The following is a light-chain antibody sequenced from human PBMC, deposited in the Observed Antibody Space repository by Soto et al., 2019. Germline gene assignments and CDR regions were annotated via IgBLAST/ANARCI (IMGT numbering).Light chain of an antibody. CDR1: QRITDNF. V-gene: IGKV3-20*01. Sequence: EIVLTQSPVTLSLSPGERATLSCRASQRITDNFLAWFQQKPGLAPRLLISGASTRASGDPDRFSGGGSGTDFVLTIGRLEPEDFAVYFWQQYGRSPFTFGQGTKLQIK. CDR2: GAS. J-gene: IGKJ2*01. CDR3: QQYGRSPFT.